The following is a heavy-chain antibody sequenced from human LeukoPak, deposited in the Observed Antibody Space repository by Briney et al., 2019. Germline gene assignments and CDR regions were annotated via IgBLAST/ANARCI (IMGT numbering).Heavy chain of an antibody. Sequence: EASVKVSCKASGYTFTSYGISWVRQAPGQGLEWMEWISAYNGNTNYAQKLQGRVTMTTDTSTSTAYMELRSLRSDDTAVYYCARDQGNSYGYAIDYWGQGTLVTVSS. V-gene: IGHV1-18*01. J-gene: IGHJ4*02. D-gene: IGHD5-18*01. CDR1: GYTFTSYG. CDR2: ISAYNGNT. CDR3: ARDQGNSYGYAIDY.